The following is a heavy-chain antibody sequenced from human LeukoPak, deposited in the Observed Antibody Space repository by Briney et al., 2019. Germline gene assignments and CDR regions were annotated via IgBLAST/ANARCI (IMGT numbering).Heavy chain of an antibody. D-gene: IGHD6-19*01. J-gene: IGHJ4*02. CDR3: ARDPAPPYSSGWYGI. V-gene: IGHV3-48*01. CDR2: ISSSSSTI. Sequence: QPGGSLRLSCAASGFTFSSYSMNWVRQAPWKGLEWVSYISSSSSTIYYADSVKGRFTISRDNAKNSLYLQMNSLRAEDTAVYYCARDPAPPYSSGWYGIWGQGTLVTVSS. CDR1: GFTFSSYS.